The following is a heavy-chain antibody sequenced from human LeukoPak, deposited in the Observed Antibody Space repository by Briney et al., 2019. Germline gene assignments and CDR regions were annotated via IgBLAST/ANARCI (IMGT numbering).Heavy chain of an antibody. CDR2: IIPIFGTA. CDR1: GGTFSSYA. J-gene: IGHJ4*02. Sequence: SVKVSCKASGGTFSSYAISWVRQAPGQGLEWMGRIIPIFGTANYAQKFQGRVTITADRSTSTAYMELSSLRSEDTAVYYCARDSFYYDSSGYSHFDYWGQGTLVTVSS. CDR3: ARDSFYYDSSGYSHFDY. V-gene: IGHV1-69*06. D-gene: IGHD3-22*01.